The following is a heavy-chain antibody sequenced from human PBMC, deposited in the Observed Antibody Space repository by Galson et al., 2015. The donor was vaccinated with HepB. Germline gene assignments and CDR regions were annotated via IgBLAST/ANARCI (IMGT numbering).Heavy chain of an antibody. V-gene: IGHV4-30-4*07. CDR1: GGSISSGGYS. CDR2: IYYSGST. Sequence: TLSLTCAVSGGSISSGGYSWSWIRQPPGKGLEWIGYIYYSGSTYYNPSLKSRVTISVDTSKNQFSLKLSSVTAADTAVYYCATYGGYSPKHSFDYWGQGTLVTVSS. D-gene: IGHD5-18*01. CDR3: ATYGGYSPKHSFDY. J-gene: IGHJ4*02.